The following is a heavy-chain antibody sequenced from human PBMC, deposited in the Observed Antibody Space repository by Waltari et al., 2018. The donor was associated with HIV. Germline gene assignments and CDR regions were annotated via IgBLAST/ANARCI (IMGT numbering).Heavy chain of an antibody. CDR1: GAIVSSGGAA. CDR3: ARDSNGLDY. V-gene: IGHV6-1*02. CDR2: TYHRSKWFQ. J-gene: IGHJ4*02. Sequence: HVHLLQSGPGLVTSSHPLPIPCAISGAIVSSGGAAWNWITLSHSGRLEWLGRTYHRSKWFQLYAPSVRGRIRVDVDTSVNHFSLHLDSVTPDDTAVYYCARDSNGLDYWGQGTVVTVSS. D-gene: IGHD4-4*01.